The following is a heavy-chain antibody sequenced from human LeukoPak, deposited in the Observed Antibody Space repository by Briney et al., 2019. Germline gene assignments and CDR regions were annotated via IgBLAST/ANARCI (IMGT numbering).Heavy chain of an antibody. Sequence: PMASVKVSCKASGYTFTGYYMHWVRQAPGQGLEWMGWINPNSGGTNYAQKFQGRVTMTRDTSISTAYMELSRLRSDDTAVYYCARGASGHSSSSGAFDYWGQGTLVTVSS. CDR3: ARGASGHSSSSGAFDY. J-gene: IGHJ4*02. CDR1: GYTFTGYY. V-gene: IGHV1-2*02. D-gene: IGHD6-6*01. CDR2: INPNSGGT.